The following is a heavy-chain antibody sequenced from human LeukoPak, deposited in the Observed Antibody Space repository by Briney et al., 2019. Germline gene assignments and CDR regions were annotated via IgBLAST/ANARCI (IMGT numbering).Heavy chain of an antibody. Sequence: GGSLRLSCVASGFTFSSHGMNWVRQAPGEGLGWVSGIIPSGHTTYYADSVRGRFTISRDNSRNSVYLQMNSLRAEDTAVYYCAKDDRWLQFCCWGQGTLVTVSA. CDR3: AKDDRWLQFCC. V-gene: IGHV3-23*01. D-gene: IGHD5-24*01. CDR2: IIPSGHTT. CDR1: GFTFSSHG. J-gene: IGHJ4*02.